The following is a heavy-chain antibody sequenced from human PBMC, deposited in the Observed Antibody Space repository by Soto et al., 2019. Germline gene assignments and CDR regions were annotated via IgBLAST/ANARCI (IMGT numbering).Heavy chain of an antibody. CDR3: ASRPSARITMTPAQTTSFD. J-gene: IGHJ4*02. Sequence: TLSLTRTFSGGSISRNGYSWTLIRYPPGKGLEWIGYIYYSGSTYYNPSLKSRVTISVDTSKNQFSLKLSSVTAADTAVYYCASRPSARITMTPAQTTSFDWGQGTLVTVS. CDR1: GGSISRNGYS. V-gene: IGHV4-30-4*01. CDR2: IYYSGST. D-gene: IGHD3-22*01.